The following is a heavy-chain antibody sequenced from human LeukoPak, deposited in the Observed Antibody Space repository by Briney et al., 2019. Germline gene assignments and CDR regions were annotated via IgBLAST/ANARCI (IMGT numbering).Heavy chain of an antibody. J-gene: IGHJ4*02. Sequence: GGSLRLSCAASGFTVSSNYMSWVRQAPGKGLEWVSVIYSGGKTFYADSVKGRFTISRDNSKNTLYLQMNSLRAEDTAVYYCAKAGTYYYDSSGYDPGFDYWGQGTLVTVSS. CDR1: GFTVSSNY. V-gene: IGHV3-53*05. CDR3: AKAGTYYYDSSGYDPGFDY. CDR2: IYSGGKT. D-gene: IGHD3-22*01.